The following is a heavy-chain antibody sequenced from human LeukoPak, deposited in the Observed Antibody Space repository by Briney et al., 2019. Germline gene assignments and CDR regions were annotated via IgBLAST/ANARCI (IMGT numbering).Heavy chain of an antibody. CDR2: INHSGST. V-gene: IGHV4-34*01. J-gene: IGHJ5*02. CDR3: ARRRDCSSTSCLNWFDP. D-gene: IGHD2-2*01. CDR1: GGSFSGYY. Sequence: PSDTLSLTCAVYGGSFSGYYWIWIRQPPAKGLEWIGEINHSGSTNYNPSLKSRVTISVDMSKNQFFLKLSSVTAADTAVYYCARRRDCSSTSCLNWFDPWDQGTLVTVSS.